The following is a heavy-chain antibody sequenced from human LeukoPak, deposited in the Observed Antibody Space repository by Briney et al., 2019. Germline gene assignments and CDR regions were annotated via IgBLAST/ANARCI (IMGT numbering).Heavy chain of an antibody. CDR3: ARGDSSSWTYYFDY. Sequence: ASVKVSCKASGYTFTSYAMHWVRQAPGQRLEWMGWINAGNGNTKYSQKFQGRVTITRDTSASTAYMELSSLRSEDTAVYYCARGDSSSWTYYFDYWGQGTLVTVSS. CDR1: GYTFTSYA. CDR2: INAGNGNT. V-gene: IGHV1-3*01. D-gene: IGHD6-13*01. J-gene: IGHJ4*02.